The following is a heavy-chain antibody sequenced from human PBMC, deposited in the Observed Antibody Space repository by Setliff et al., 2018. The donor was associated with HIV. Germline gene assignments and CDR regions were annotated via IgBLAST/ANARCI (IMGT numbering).Heavy chain of an antibody. CDR2: INHRGAT. Sequence: SETLSLTCNVSGYSISNGSYWGWIRQPPGKGLEWIANINHRGATSYNPSLKSRVTISVDTSKNQFSLELSSVTTTDTAVYYCARHRGSSSGGPGEIDYWGQGTLVTSPQ. D-gene: IGHD3-10*01. CDR3: ARHRGSSSGGPGEIDY. CDR1: GYSISNGSY. V-gene: IGHV4-38-2*02. J-gene: IGHJ4*02.